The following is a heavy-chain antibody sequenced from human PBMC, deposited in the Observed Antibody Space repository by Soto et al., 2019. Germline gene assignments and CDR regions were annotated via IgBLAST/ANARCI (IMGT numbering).Heavy chain of an antibody. D-gene: IGHD3-10*01. CDR1: GDTFTNFG. Sequence: HLVQSGPEVKKPVASITVSCKTSGDTFTNFGLSWVRQAPGQGLEWMGWIATYNSNRNYAQKFQGRLTLTTDTSTSTAYMELKNLGYDDTAVYSCARVVLGVVNWFDPWCQGTLVTVSS. CDR3: ARVVLGVVNWFDP. J-gene: IGHJ5*02. V-gene: IGHV1-18*01. CDR2: IATYNSNR.